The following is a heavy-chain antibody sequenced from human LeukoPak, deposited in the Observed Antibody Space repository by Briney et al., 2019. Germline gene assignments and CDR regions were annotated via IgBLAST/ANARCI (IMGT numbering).Heavy chain of an antibody. D-gene: IGHD6-13*01. CDR2: VYYNRNT. J-gene: IGHJ4*02. Sequence: PSETLSLTCTVSGDSVNGYYWSWIRQPPGKGLEWIGSVYYNRNTYYNPSLKSRLTLSLDTSKNQFSLMLTSVTAADTAVYYCARVPRIIASGYYFDYWGQGTLVTVSS. CDR1: GDSVNGYY. CDR3: ARVPRIIASGYYFDY. V-gene: IGHV4-59*08.